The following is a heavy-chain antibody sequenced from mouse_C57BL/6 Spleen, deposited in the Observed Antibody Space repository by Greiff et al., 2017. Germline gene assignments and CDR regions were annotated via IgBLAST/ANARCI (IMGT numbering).Heavy chain of an antibody. D-gene: IGHD1-1*01. CDR1: GFTFSDAW. V-gene: IGHV6-6*01. Sequence: EVKVEESGGGLVQPGGSMKLSCAASGFTFSDAWMDWVRQSPEKGLEWVAEIRNKANNHATYYAESVKGRFTISRDDSKSSVYLQMNSLRAEDTGIYYCTRVYYYGSSYVFAYWGQGTLVTVSA. J-gene: IGHJ3*01. CDR2: IRNKANNHAT. CDR3: TRVYYYGSSYVFAY.